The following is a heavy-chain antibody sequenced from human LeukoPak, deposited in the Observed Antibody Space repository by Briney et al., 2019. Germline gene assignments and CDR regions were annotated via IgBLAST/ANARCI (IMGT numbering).Heavy chain of an antibody. V-gene: IGHV4-59*01. CDR2: IYYSGST. J-gene: IGHJ4*02. D-gene: IGHD5-12*01. Sequence: SETLSLTCTVSGGSISSYYWSWIRQPPGKGLEWIGYIYYSGSTNYSPSLKSRVTISVDTSKNQFSLKLSSVTAADTAVYYCARAPYPVALDYWGQGTLVTVSS. CDR1: GGSISSYY. CDR3: ARAPYPVALDY.